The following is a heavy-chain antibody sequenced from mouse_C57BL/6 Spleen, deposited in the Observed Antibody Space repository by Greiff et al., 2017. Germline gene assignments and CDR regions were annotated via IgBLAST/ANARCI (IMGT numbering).Heavy chain of an antibody. J-gene: IGHJ2*01. V-gene: IGHV1-82*01. D-gene: IGHD1-2*01. CDR3: ARSLLRNYFAC. CDR1: GYAFSSSW. Sequence: VQLQQPGPELVKPGASVKISCKASGYAFSSSWMNWVKQRPGKGLEWIGRIYPGDGDTNYNGKFKGKATLTADKSSSTAYMQLSSLTSEDSAVYFCARSLLRNYFACGDQGTTLTVSS. CDR2: IYPGDGDT.